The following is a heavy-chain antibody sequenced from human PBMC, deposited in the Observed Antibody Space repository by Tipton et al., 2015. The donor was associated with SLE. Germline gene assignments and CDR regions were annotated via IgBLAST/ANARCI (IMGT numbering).Heavy chain of an antibody. D-gene: IGHD1-1*01. V-gene: IGHV4-4*07. J-gene: IGHJ4*02. Sequence: TLSLTCTVSGGSIRGHYWSWIRQPAGKGLEWIGRLYPGGSTNYNPPLKSRVIMSVDTSQNQFSLRLSSVSAADTAMYYCARAEAGRNWNGAVGDSWGQGKLVTVSS. CDR3: ARAEAGRNWNGAVGDS. CDR1: GGSIRGHY. CDR2: LYPGGST.